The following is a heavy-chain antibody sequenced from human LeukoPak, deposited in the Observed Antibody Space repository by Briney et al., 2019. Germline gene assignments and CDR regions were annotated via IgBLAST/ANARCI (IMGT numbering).Heavy chain of an antibody. V-gene: IGHV4-4*07. CDR1: GTSIRDY. J-gene: IGHJ4*02. Sequence: SSGTLSLTCTVSGTSIRDYWVWIRQSAGGRLEWIGRVFATTGATTYNPSFRGRVTISSETSQSQFSLTLTSVTAADTAVYYCARDRLLRNFDFSHDYWGQGTLVTVSS. D-gene: IGHD3-3*01. CDR2: VFATTGAT. CDR3: ARDRLLRNFDFSHDY.